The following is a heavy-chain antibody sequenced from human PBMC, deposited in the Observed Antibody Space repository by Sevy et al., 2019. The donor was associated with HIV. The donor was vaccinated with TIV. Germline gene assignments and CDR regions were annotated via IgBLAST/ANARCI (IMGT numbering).Heavy chain of an antibody. CDR3: TGASGYYYDRNYFDY. CDR1: GFTFNNAW. CDR2: IKSKTDGGRT. J-gene: IGHJ4*02. Sequence: GGSLRLSCAASGFTFNNAWMRWVRQTPGKGLEWVGRIKSKTDGGRTDYAAPVKGRFTISRDDSKITLYLQMNSLKIEDTGVYYCTGASGYYYDRNYFDYWGQGTLVTVSS. V-gene: IGHV3-15*01. D-gene: IGHD3-22*01.